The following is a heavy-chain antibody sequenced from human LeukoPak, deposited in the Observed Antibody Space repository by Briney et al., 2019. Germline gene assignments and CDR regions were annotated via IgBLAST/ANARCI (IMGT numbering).Heavy chain of an antibody. CDR1: GFTFSSYS. D-gene: IGHD4-17*01. J-gene: IGHJ4*02. V-gene: IGHV3-21*01. CDR3: SPIPSDYGDLFDY. CDR2: ISSSSSYI. Sequence: PGGSLRLSCAASGFTFSSYSMNWVRQAPGKGLEWVSSISSSSSYIYYADSVKGRFTISRGNAKNSLYLQMNSLRAEDTAVYYCSPIPSDYGDLFDYWGQGTLVTVSS.